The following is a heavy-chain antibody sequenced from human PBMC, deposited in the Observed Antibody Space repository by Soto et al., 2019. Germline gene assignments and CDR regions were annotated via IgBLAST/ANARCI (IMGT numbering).Heavy chain of an antibody. CDR3: ARGGFGAMYYYYYYGMDV. Sequence: SETLSLTCAVYGGSFSGYYWSWIRQPPGKGLEWIGEINHSGSTNYNPSLKSRVTISVDTSKNQFSLKLSSVTAADTAVYYCARGGFGAMYYYYYYGMDVWGQGTTVTVSS. CDR1: GGSFSGYY. J-gene: IGHJ6*02. V-gene: IGHV4-34*01. CDR2: INHSGST. D-gene: IGHD3-3*01.